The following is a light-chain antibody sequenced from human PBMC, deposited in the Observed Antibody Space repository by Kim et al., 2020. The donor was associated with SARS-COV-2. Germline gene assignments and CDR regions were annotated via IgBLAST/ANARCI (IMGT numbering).Light chain of an antibody. J-gene: IGKJ4*01. Sequence: EVVLTQSPATLSVSPGESVTLSCRASQSVHRNLAWYQQKPGQAPSLLIDDASTRATGIPARFSGSGSGTEFTLTISSLQPDDSAVYYCQQYDQPPFTFGGGTKVEI. V-gene: IGKV3-15*01. CDR1: QSVHRN. CDR2: DAS. CDR3: QQYDQPPFT.